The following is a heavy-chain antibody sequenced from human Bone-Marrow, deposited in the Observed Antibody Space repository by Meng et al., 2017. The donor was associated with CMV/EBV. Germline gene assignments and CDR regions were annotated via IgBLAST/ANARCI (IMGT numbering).Heavy chain of an antibody. V-gene: IGHV1-69*05. CDR1: GGTFSSYA. CDR3: ARGGRGERDYYLEH. Sequence: SVKVSCKASGGTFSSYAISWVRQAPGQGLGWMGGIIPIFGTANYAQKFQGRVTLTTDTARRTAYMEMGGLTSDDTAVYYCARGGRGERDYYLEHWGQGTLVTGSS. CDR2: IIPIFGTA. D-gene: IGHD3-16*01. J-gene: IGHJ4*02.